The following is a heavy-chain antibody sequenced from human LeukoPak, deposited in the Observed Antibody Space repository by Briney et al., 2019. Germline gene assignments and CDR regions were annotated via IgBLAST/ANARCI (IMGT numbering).Heavy chain of an antibody. Sequence: AGGSLRLSCAASGFTFSSYAMSWVRQAPGKGLEWVSAISGSGGSTYYADSVKGRFTISRDNSKNTLYLQMNSLRAEDTAVYYCARRLWFGESVWFFDLWGRGTLVTVSS. V-gene: IGHV3-23*01. CDR1: GFTFSSYA. CDR2: ISGSGGST. D-gene: IGHD3-10*01. J-gene: IGHJ2*01. CDR3: ARRLWFGESVWFFDL.